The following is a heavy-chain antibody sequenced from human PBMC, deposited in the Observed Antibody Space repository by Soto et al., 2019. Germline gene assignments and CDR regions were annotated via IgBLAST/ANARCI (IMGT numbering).Heavy chain of an antibody. V-gene: IGHV3-49*04. Sequence: EVQLVESGGGLVQPGRSLRLSCTASGFTFGDYAMSWVRQAPGKGLEWVGFIRSKVYGGTTEYAASVKGRFTISRDDSKSIAYLQMDSLKTEDTAVYYCTRADRQGARFDPWGQGTLVTVSS. CDR2: IRSKVYGGTT. CDR3: TRADRQGARFDP. CDR1: GFTFGDYA. J-gene: IGHJ5*02.